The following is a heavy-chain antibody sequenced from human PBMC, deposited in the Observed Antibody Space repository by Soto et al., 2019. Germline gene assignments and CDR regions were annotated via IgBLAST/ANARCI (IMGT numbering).Heavy chain of an antibody. CDR2: TSIGGNT. J-gene: IGHJ5*02. CDR3: AKDLRPGLVVPTKSGFDP. V-gene: IGHV3-23*01. D-gene: IGHD3-10*01. CDR1: GFPFNTYA. Sequence: GGSLRLSCEASGFPFNTYAMTWFRQLPRMGLEWVSTTSIGGNTDFAESVRGRFSVSRDNSKNTLYLQMTNLRAEDAAIYFCAKDLRPGLVVPTKSGFDPWGQGTRVTVSS.